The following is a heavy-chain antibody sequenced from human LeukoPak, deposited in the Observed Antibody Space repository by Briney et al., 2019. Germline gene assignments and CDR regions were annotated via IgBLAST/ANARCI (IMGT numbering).Heavy chain of an antibody. D-gene: IGHD2-15*01. J-gene: IGHJ2*01. Sequence: DSVKVSCKASGYIFTTYYMHWVRQAPGQGLGWRGIINPSGSSATYAQKFQGRVTMTRDTSTSTVYIELSSLTSEDTAVYSCARCRVGCRGWYFDLWGRGTRVTV. CDR1: GYIFTTYY. CDR2: INPSGSSA. CDR3: ARCRVGCRGWYFDL. V-gene: IGHV1-46*03.